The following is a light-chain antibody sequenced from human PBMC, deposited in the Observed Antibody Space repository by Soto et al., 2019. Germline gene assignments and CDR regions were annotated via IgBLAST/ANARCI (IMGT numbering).Light chain of an antibody. CDR2: GAS. Sequence: EIVLTQSPGTLSLSPGERATLSCRASQSVSSTYLAWYQQKPGQAPSLLIYGASSRATGIPDRFSGSGSGTDFTLTISRLEPEDFAVYYCHQYGRSLTFGGGTKVEIK. V-gene: IGKV3-20*01. J-gene: IGKJ4*01. CDR3: HQYGRSLT. CDR1: QSVSSTY.